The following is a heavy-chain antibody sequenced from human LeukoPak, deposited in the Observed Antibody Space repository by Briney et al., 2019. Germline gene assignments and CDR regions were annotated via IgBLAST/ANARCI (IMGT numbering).Heavy chain of an antibody. CDR2: IYYSGST. V-gene: IGHV4-59*12. J-gene: IGHJ5*02. CDR3: ARGNESIKTFGEVIKSRTRWFDP. CDR1: VGSISGYY. Sequence: TSETLSLTCTVAVGSISGYYWSWLRQPPGKGLEWIGIIYYSGSTYYNPSLKSRVTISVDTSKNQFSLKLSSVTAAYTAVYYCARGNESIKTFGEVIKSRTRWFDPWGQGTLVTVSS. D-gene: IGHD3-3*01.